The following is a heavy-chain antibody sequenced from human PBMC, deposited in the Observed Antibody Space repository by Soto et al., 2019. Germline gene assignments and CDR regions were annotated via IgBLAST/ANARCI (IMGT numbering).Heavy chain of an antibody. CDR3: ASAGYCSGGSCYSLYYFDY. Sequence: QVQLQKSGPGLVKPSQTLSLTCTVSGGSISSGGYYWSWIRQHPEKGLEWIGYIYYSRSTYYNPSLKSRVTISVDTSKNQFSLKLSSVTAADTAVSYCASAGYCSGGSCYSLYYFDYWGQGTLVTVSS. CDR2: IYYSRST. V-gene: IGHV4-31*03. J-gene: IGHJ4*02. CDR1: GGSISSGGYY. D-gene: IGHD2-15*01.